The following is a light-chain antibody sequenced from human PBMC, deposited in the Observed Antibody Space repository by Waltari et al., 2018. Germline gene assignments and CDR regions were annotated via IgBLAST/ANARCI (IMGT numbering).Light chain of an antibody. CDR2: WAS. V-gene: IGKV4-1*01. CDR3: QQHYSSPLT. J-gene: IGKJ4*01. Sequence: DIVMTQSPDSLAVSLGERATINCRSSQSILDNSNNKNNLTWYQQKPGQAPKLLIYWASTREAGVPARVSGSGSGTHFTLTISSLQAEDVAVYYCQQHYSSPLTFGGGTKVEL. CDR1: QSILDNSNNKNN.